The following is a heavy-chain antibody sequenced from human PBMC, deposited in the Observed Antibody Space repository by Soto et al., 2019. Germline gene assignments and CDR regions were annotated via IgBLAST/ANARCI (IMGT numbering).Heavy chain of an antibody. J-gene: IGHJ3*01. CDR3: AYSTGWYRHDV. D-gene: IGHD6-19*01. CDR1: GDSISNSRW. V-gene: IGHV4-4*02. CDR2: IFHSGDT. Sequence: QVQLQESGPGLVKPSGTLSLTCAVSGDSISNSRWWTWVRQPPGKGLEWIGDIFHSGDTNYNPSLKSRVFISVDKSQNQFSPKVSSVTAADTAVYYCAYSTGWYRHDVWGQGTLATVSS.